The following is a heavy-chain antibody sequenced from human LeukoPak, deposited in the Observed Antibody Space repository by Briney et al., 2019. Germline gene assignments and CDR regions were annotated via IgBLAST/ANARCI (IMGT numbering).Heavy chain of an antibody. CDR3: ARLAIGYYDSSGYFVEDPFDY. Sequence: PGGSLRLSCAASGFTFSSYAMHWVRQAPGKGLEYVSAISSNGGSTYYANSVKGRFTISRDNSKNTLYLQMGSLRAEDMAVYYCARLAIGYYDSSGYFVEDPFDYWGQGTLVTVSS. CDR1: GFTFSSYA. D-gene: IGHD3-22*01. CDR2: ISSNGGST. J-gene: IGHJ4*02. V-gene: IGHV3-64*01.